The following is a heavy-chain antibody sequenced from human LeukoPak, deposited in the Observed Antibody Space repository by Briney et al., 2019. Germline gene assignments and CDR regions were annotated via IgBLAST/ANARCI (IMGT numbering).Heavy chain of an antibody. CDR2: INAGNGNT. Sequence: GASVKVSCKASGYTFTSYAMHWVRQAPGQRLEWMGWINAGNGNTKYSQKFQGRVTITRDTSASTAYMELSSLRSEDTAVYYCARPGQWEPHFDYWGQGTLVTVSS. CDR1: GYTFTSYA. J-gene: IGHJ4*02. CDR3: ARPGQWEPHFDY. D-gene: IGHD1-26*01. V-gene: IGHV1-3*01.